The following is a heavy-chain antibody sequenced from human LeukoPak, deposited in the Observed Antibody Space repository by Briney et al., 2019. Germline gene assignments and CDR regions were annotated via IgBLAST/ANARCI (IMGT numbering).Heavy chain of an antibody. CDR1: GGSFSVYY. D-gene: IGHD6-6*01. CDR2: INHSGST. V-gene: IGHV4-34*01. CDR3: ARARIAARFGYFDY. J-gene: IGHJ4*02. Sequence: SETLSLTCAVYGGSFSVYYWSWIRQPPGKGLEWIGEINHSGSTNYNPSLKSRVTISVDTSKNQFSLKLSSVTAADTAVYYCARARIAARFGYFDYWGQGTLVTVSS.